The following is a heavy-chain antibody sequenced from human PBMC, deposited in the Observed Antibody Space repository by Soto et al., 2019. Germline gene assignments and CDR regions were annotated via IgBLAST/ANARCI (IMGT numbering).Heavy chain of an antibody. CDR2: INHRGST. CDR3: ARDGADYYGSGSYYTVY. D-gene: IGHD3-10*01. Sequence: SETLSLTCVVSGGSLSDYFWSWIRQPPGMGLEWIGEINHRGSTNYNPSLKSRITISVDTSKNQFSLKLSSVTAADTAVYYCARDGADYYGSGSYYTVYWGQGTLVTVSS. CDR1: GGSLSDYF. J-gene: IGHJ4*02. V-gene: IGHV4-34*01.